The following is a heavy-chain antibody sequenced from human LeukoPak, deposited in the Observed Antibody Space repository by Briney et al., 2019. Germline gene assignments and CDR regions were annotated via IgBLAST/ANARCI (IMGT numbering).Heavy chain of an antibody. CDR1: GVSIQSYW. V-gene: IGHV4-4*07. D-gene: IGHD5-18*01. Sequence: SESLSLTCDVSGVSIQSYWWSWVRKPAGKGLEWIGRIYTTGRTNYSPSFQSRVTMSIDVSGNQFSLTLRSVTAADTALYYCARSGYTISAYHSDFWGQGAPVTVSS. CDR2: IYTTGRT. CDR3: ARSGYTISAYHSDF. J-gene: IGHJ4*02.